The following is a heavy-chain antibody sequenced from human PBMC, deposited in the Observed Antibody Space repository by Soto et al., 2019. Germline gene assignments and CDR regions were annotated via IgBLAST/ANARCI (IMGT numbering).Heavy chain of an antibody. CDR1: GFSLSTSGVG. J-gene: IGHJ4*02. V-gene: IGHV2-5*02. D-gene: IGHD4-17*01. Sequence: QITLKESGPTLVKPTQPLTLTCTFSGFSLSTSGVGVGWIRQPPGKALEWLALIYWDDDKRYSPSLKSRLTITKDTSENQVVLTMTNMDPVDTATYYCAHRVSYGDYVASWGQGTLVTVPS. CDR3: AHRVSYGDYVAS. CDR2: IYWDDDK.